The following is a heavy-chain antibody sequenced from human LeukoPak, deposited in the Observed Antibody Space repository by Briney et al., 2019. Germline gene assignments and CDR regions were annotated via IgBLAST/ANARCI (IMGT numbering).Heavy chain of an antibody. CDR3: ASSTYYYDSSGYWYYYYYMDV. CDR1: GGTFSSYA. CDR2: IIPIFGTA. V-gene: IGHV1-69*06. Sequence: GASVKVSCKASGGTFSSYAISWVRQAPGQGLEWMGGIIPIFGTANYAQKFQGRVTITADKSTSTAYMELSSLRSEDTAVYYCASSTYYYDSSGYWYYYYYMDVWGKGTTVTVSS. D-gene: IGHD3-22*01. J-gene: IGHJ6*03.